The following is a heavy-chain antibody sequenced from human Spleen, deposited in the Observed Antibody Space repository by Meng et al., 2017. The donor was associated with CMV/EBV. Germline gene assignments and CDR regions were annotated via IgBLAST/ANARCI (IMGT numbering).Heavy chain of an antibody. D-gene: IGHD3-16*01. CDR3: ARDNLMITFGGVDKTHWFDP. J-gene: IGHJ5*02. V-gene: IGHV4-59*13. CDR2: ISYSGFT. Sequence: GSLRLSCTVSGGSISSYSWTWIRQLPGKALEWVGSISYSGFTNYNPSLKSRVTISVDTSKSQFSLNLSSVTAADTAVYYCARDNLMITFGGVDKTHWFDPWGQGTLVTVSS. CDR1: GGSISSYS.